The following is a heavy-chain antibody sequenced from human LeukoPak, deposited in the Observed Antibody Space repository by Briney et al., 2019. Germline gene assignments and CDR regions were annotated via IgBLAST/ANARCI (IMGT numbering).Heavy chain of an antibody. CDR3: ARFHGSGTSSYFDS. CDR2: IYPGNSDT. CDR1: GYSFSTYW. D-gene: IGHD3-10*01. V-gene: IGHV5-51*01. Sequence: GESLKISCKGSGYSFSTYWIGWVRQMPGKGLEWMGIIYPGNSDTRNSPSFQGQVTISVDKSINTAYLQWSSLKASDTAMYYCARFHGSGTSSYFDSGGQGTPFTVSS. J-gene: IGHJ4*02.